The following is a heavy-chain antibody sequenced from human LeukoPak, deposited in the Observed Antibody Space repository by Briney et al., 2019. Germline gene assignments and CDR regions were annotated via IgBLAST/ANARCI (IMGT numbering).Heavy chain of an antibody. J-gene: IGHJ4*02. V-gene: IGHV4-59*01. D-gene: IGHD3-22*01. CDR3: ARTDYYDSSAPDY. Sequence: GSLRLSCAASRFTFSSYSMNWIRQPPGKGLEWIGYIYYSGSTNYNPSLKSRVTISVDTSKNQFSLKLSSVTAADTAVYYCARTDYYDSSAPDYWGQGTLVTVSS. CDR1: RFTFSSYS. CDR2: IYYSGST.